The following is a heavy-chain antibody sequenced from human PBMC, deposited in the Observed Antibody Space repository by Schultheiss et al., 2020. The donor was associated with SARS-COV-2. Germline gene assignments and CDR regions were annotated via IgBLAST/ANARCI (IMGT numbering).Heavy chain of an antibody. CDR3: ARHWSSIAVAAFDI. Sequence: SETLSLTCAVYGGSFSGYYWSWIRQPPGKGLEWIGEINHSGSTNYNPSLKSRVTISVDTSKNQFSLKLSSVTAADTAVYYCARHWSSIAVAAFDIWGQGTMVTVSS. CDR1: GGSFSGYY. V-gene: IGHV4-34*01. CDR2: INHSGST. J-gene: IGHJ3*02. D-gene: IGHD6-19*01.